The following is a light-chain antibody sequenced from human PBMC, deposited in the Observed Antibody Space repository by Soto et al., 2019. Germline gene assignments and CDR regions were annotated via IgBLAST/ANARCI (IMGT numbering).Light chain of an antibody. Sequence: EIVMTQSPVTLSMSPGERATLSCRASQSVSRDLAWYQQRPGQAPRLLIFGASSRATGIPDRFSGSWSGTEFSLTISGLQAEDFAVYYCQQYYNWPPFTFGPGTKVDIK. V-gene: IGKV3-15*01. CDR3: QQYYNWPPFT. J-gene: IGKJ3*01. CDR1: QSVSRD. CDR2: GAS.